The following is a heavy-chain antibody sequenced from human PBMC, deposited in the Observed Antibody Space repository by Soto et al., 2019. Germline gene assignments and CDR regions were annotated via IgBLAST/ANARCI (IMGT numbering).Heavy chain of an antibody. CDR3: ARDPLSKNRIVGATPSDY. V-gene: IGHV3-21*01. J-gene: IGHJ4*02. Sequence: EVQLVESGGGLVKPGGSLRLSCAASGFTFSSYSMNWVRQAPGKGLEWVSSISSSSSYIYYADSVKGRFTISRDNAKNSLYLQMNSLRAEDTAVYYCARDPLSKNRIVGATPSDYWGQGTLVTVSS. CDR1: GFTFSSYS. D-gene: IGHD1-26*01. CDR2: ISSSSSYI.